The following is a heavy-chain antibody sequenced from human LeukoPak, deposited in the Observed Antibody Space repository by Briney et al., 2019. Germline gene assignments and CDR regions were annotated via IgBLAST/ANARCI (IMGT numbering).Heavy chain of an antibody. CDR2: MNPNSGNT. Sequence: ASVKVSCRASGYTFTSYDINWVRQATGQGLEWMGWMNPNSGNTGYAQKFQGRVTITRNTSISTAYMELSSLRSEDTAVYYCAGGGLTLYYYYYYMDVWGKGTTVTVSS. J-gene: IGHJ6*03. V-gene: IGHV1-8*03. CDR1: GYTFTSYD. CDR3: AGGGLTLYYYYYYMDV. D-gene: IGHD3-9*01.